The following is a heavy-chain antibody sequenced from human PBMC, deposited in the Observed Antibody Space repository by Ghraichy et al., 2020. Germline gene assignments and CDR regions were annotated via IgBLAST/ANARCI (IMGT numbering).Heavy chain of an antibody. CDR3: ARGRLLQDYYYYGMDV. Sequence: ASVKVSCKASGYTFTSYDINWVRQATGQGLEWMGWMNPNSGNTGYAQKFQGRVTMTRNTSISTAYMELSSLRSEDTAVYYCARGRLLQDYYYYGMDVWGQGTTVTVSS. D-gene: IGHD5-24*01. V-gene: IGHV1-8*01. CDR1: GYTFTSYD. J-gene: IGHJ6*02. CDR2: MNPNSGNT.